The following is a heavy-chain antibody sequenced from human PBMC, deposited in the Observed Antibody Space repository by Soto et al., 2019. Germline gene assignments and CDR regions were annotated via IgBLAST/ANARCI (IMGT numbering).Heavy chain of an antibody. CDR1: GYTFTSYG. Sequence: ASVKVSCKASGYTFTSYGISWVRQAPGQGLEWMGWISAYNGNTNYAQKLQGRVTMTTDTSTSTAYMELRSLGSDDTAVYYCARVLDHMKPHGYWGQGTLVTVYS. CDR2: ISAYNGNT. J-gene: IGHJ4*02. D-gene: IGHD2-21*01. CDR3: ARVLDHMKPHGY. V-gene: IGHV1-18*04.